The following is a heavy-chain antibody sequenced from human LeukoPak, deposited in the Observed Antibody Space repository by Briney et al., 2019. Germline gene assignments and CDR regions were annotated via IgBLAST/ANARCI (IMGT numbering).Heavy chain of an antibody. CDR3: ARGCSGGSCYTGLTILLTHPNWFDP. V-gene: IGHV3-21*01. D-gene: IGHD2-15*01. Sequence: GPLRLSCAASGFTFSSYSMNWVRQAPGKGLEWVSSISSSSSYIYYADSVKGRFTISRDNAKNSLYLQMNSLRAEDTAVYYCARGCSGGSCYTGLTILLTHPNWFDPWGQGTLVTVSS. J-gene: IGHJ5*02. CDR2: ISSSSSYI. CDR1: GFTFSSYS.